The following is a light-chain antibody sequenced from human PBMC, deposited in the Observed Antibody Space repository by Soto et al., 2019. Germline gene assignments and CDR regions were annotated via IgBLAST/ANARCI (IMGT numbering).Light chain of an antibody. CDR2: EVS. CDR3: SSYTSISTV. CDR1: SSDVGGYNY. J-gene: IGLJ2*01. V-gene: IGLV2-14*01. Sequence: QSALTQPASVSGAPGQSITISCTGTSSDVGGYNYVSWYQQHPGKAPKLMIYEVSNRPSGVSNRFSGSKSGNTASLTISGQQDDDESDYYCSSYTSISTVFGGGTKLTVL.